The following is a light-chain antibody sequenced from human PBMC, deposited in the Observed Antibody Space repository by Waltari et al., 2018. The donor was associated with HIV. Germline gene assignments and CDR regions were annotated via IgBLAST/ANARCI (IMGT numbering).Light chain of an antibody. CDR3: QQRIIWPRT. V-gene: IGKV3-11*01. CDR2: DSS. Sequence: EIVLTQSPASMSLSPGERATIPCRASPSLNNDLAWYQQGPGQPPRLLNYDSSNRAAGVAARCSGSGSGTDFTLTISSLEPEDLAVYCGQQRIIWPRTFGQWTKLEIK. J-gene: IGKJ2*01. CDR1: PSLNND.